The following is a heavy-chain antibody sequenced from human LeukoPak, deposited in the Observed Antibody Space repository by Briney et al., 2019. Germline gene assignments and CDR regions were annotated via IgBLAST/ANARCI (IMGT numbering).Heavy chain of an antibody. Sequence: GESLKLSCKCSGYSFTNYWIGWVRQMPGKGLEWIGIIFPADSDTRYSPSFQGQVTISADKSISTAYLQWSSLKASDTAMYYCARHRYYDTSGYSSYWYFDLWGRGTLVTVSS. D-gene: IGHD3-22*01. CDR3: ARHRYYDTSGYSSYWYFDL. V-gene: IGHV5-51*01. CDR2: IFPADSDT. J-gene: IGHJ2*01. CDR1: GYSFTNYW.